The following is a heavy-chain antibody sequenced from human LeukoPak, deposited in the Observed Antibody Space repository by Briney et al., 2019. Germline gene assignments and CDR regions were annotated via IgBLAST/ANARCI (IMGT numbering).Heavy chain of an antibody. CDR3: ARVGCSGGSCKWNWFDP. V-gene: IGHV4-59*01. Sequence: KPSETLSLTCTVSGGSISSYYWSWIRQPPGKGLEWIGYIYYSGSTNYNPSLKSRVTISVDTSKNQFSLKLSSVTAADTAVYYCARVGCSGGSCKWNWFDPWGQGTLVTVSS. D-gene: IGHD2-15*01. J-gene: IGHJ5*02. CDR2: IYYSGST. CDR1: GGSISSYY.